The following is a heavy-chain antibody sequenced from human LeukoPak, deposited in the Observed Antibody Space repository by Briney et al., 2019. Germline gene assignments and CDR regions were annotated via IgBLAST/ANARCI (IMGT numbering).Heavy chain of an antibody. Sequence: GGSLRLSCAVSGCTFSDYYMSWIRQAPGKGLEWVSYISGSGNTVYYADSVRGRFTVSRDNAKNSLYLQMSSLRADDTAVFYCAGGSGSYRNDYWGQGTLVTVSS. D-gene: IGHD1-26*01. CDR1: GCTFSDYY. J-gene: IGHJ4*02. CDR2: ISGSGNTV. CDR3: AGGSGSYRNDY. V-gene: IGHV3-11*04.